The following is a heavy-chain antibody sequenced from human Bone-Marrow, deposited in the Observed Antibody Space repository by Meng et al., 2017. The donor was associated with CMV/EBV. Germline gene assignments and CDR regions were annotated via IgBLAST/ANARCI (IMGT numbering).Heavy chain of an antibody. CDR1: GFTFSSYA. CDR2: ISGSGGST. D-gene: IGHD3-3*01. Sequence: GESLKISCAASGFTFSSYAMSWVRQAPGKGLEWVSAISGSGGSTYYADSVKGRFTISRDNSKNTLYSQMNSLRAEDTAVYYCAKGGGGSGYAYWGQGKLVNVHS. J-gene: IGHJ4*02. CDR3: AKGGGGSGYAY. V-gene: IGHV3-23*01.